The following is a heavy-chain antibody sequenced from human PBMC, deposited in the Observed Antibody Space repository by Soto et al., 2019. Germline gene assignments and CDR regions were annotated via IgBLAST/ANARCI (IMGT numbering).Heavy chain of an antibody. Sequence: QLVLQESGPGVVKPSETLSLTCSVSGDSITSSRYYWGWIRPTPQTGLEWIGSIYYSGSTFYNPSLKSRFTVSVGTSKNQFSLKLTSVSAADTSLYFCERQTASIVLIGDFDYWGQGTLVTVSS. J-gene: IGHJ4*02. CDR1: GDSITSSRYY. CDR3: ERQTASIVLIGDFDY. CDR2: IYYSGST. D-gene: IGHD2-2*01. V-gene: IGHV4-39*01.